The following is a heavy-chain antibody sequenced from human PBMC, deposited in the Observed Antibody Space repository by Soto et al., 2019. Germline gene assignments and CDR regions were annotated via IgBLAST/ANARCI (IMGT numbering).Heavy chain of an antibody. CDR3: ARNMDYYYGPGSGNGHGF. CDR1: GYTFTSYY. J-gene: IGHJ6*02. Sequence: QVQLVQSGAEMKEPGDSVRVSCEASGYTFTSYYIHWVRQAPGQGLEWMGWINPKFGDTTYAQDFQGRVSMSRDMSISTVYMELSRLTSDDTAIYYCARNMDYYYGPGSGNGHGFWGQGTTDTVFS. CDR2: INPKFGDT. D-gene: IGHD3-10*01. V-gene: IGHV1-2*02.